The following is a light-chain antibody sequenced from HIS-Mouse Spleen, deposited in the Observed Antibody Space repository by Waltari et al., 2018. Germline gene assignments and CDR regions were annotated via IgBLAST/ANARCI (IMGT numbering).Light chain of an antibody. CDR2: EVS. J-gene: IGLJ2*01. CDR1: SSDVGGYNY. Sequence: QSALTQPASVSGSPGQSITISCTGTSSDVGGYNYVYWYQQHPGKAPKRMIYEVSNRPSGVSNRFSGSKSGNTASLTISGLQAEDEADYYCSSYTSSSTVVFGGGTKLTVL. V-gene: IGLV2-14*01. CDR3: SSYTSSSTVV.